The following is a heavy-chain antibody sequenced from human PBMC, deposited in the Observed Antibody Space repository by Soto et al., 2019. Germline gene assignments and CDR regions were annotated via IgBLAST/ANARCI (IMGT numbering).Heavy chain of an antibody. CDR3: ARSAYCGGDCYTAYFDF. J-gene: IGHJ4*02. D-gene: IGHD2-21*02. Sequence: HPGGSLRLSCAASGFTFSSYAMHWVRQAPGKGLEYVSAISSNGGSTYYANSVKGRFTISRDNSKNTLYLQMGSLRADDMAVYYCARSAYCGGDCYTAYFDFWGQGTLVTVSS. CDR2: ISSNGGST. V-gene: IGHV3-64*01. CDR1: GFTFSSYA.